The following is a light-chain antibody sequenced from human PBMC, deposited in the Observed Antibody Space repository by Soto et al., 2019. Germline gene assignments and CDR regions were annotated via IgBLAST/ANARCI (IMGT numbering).Light chain of an antibody. Sequence: EIVLTQSPATLSLSPGERATLSCRASQSVSSYLAWYQQKPGQAPRLLIYDASNRATGIPARFSGSGSGTXXXXXXXXLEPEDFAVYYCQQRSNWPPVITFGQGTRLEIK. CDR2: DAS. J-gene: IGKJ5*01. CDR3: QQRSNWPPVIT. V-gene: IGKV3-11*01. CDR1: QSVSSY.